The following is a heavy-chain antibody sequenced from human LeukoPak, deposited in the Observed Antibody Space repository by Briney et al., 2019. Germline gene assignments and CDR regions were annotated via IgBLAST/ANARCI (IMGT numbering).Heavy chain of an antibody. Sequence: ASVKVSCKASGYTFTSYGISWVRQAPGQGLEWMGWISAYNGNTNYAQKLQGRVTMTTDTSTSTAYMELRSLRSDDTAVYYCARIKGYCSGGSCYFLSTYYYYGMDVWGQGTTVTVSS. D-gene: IGHD2-15*01. J-gene: IGHJ6*02. CDR1: GYTFTSYG. V-gene: IGHV1-18*01. CDR3: ARIKGYCSGGSCYFLSTYYYYGMDV. CDR2: ISAYNGNT.